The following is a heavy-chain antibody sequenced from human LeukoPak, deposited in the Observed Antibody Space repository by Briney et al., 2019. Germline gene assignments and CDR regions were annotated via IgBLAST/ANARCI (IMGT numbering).Heavy chain of an antibody. D-gene: IGHD3-22*01. V-gene: IGHV3-21*01. J-gene: IGHJ4*02. CDR1: GFTFSSYN. CDR3: ARDGLQAYYDSSGFFDY. CDR2: ISGSSSFI. Sequence: PGGSLRLSCAVSGFTFSSYNMNWVRQAPGKGLEWVSSISGSSSFISYADSMQGRFTISRDNARNSLYLQMNSLRAEDTAVYYCARDGLQAYYDSSGFFDYWGQGTLVTVSS.